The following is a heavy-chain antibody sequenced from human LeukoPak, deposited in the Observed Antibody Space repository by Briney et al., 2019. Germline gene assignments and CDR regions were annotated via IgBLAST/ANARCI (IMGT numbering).Heavy chain of an antibody. CDR3: ARGEMTTVTHRPDYYYYYGMDV. V-gene: IGHV3-11*01. Sequence: GGSLRLSCAASGFTFSDYYMSWIRQAPGKGLEWVSYISSSGSTIYYADSVKDRFTISRDNAKNSLYLQMNSLRAEDTAVYYCARGEMTTVTHRPDYYYYYGMDVWGQGTTVTVSS. J-gene: IGHJ6*02. CDR1: GFTFSDYY. D-gene: IGHD4-17*01. CDR2: ISSSGSTI.